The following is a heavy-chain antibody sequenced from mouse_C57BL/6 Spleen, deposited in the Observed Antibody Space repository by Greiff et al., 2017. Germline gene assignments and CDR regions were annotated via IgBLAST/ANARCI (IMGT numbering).Heavy chain of an antibody. CDR1: GYTFTSYW. CDR3: ARRGYYGRGWYFDV. V-gene: IGHV1-52*01. D-gene: IGHD1-1*01. Sequence: QVQLQQPGAELVRPGSSVKLSCKASGYTFTSYWMHWVKQRPIQGLEWIGNIDPSDSETYYNQKFKDKATLTVDNSSSTAYMQLSSLTSDDSAVYYCARRGYYGRGWYFDVWGTGTTVTVSS. J-gene: IGHJ1*03. CDR2: IDPSDSET.